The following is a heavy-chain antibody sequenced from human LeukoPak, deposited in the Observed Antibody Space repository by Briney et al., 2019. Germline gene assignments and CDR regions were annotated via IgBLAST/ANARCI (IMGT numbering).Heavy chain of an antibody. Sequence: GGSLRLSCAASGFTFSSYAMHWVRQAPGKGLEWVAVISYDGSNKYYADSVKGRFTISRDNSKNTLYLQMNSLRAEDTAVYYCARESGYGDYDFDYWGQGTLVTVSS. V-gene: IGHV3-30-3*01. CDR3: ARESGYGDYDFDY. J-gene: IGHJ4*02. D-gene: IGHD4-17*01. CDR2: ISYDGSNK. CDR1: GFTFSSYA.